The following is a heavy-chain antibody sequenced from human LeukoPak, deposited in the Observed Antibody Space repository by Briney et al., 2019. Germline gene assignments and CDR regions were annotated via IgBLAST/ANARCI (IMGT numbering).Heavy chain of an antibody. CDR3: ARRPTGSIAVAGNYFDY. CDR2: IYYSGST. CDR1: GGSISSSTYY. D-gene: IGHD6-19*01. V-gene: IGHV4-39*01. Sequence: PSETLSLTCTVSGGSISSSTYYWGWIRQPPGQGLEWIGNIYYSGSTYYNPSLKSRVTISVDTSKNQFSLKLSSVTAADTAVYYCARRPTGSIAVAGNYFDYWGQGTLVTVSS. J-gene: IGHJ4*02.